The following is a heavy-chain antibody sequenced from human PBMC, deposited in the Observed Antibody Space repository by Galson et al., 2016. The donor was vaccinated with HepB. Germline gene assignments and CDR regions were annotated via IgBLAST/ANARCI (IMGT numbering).Heavy chain of an antibody. D-gene: IGHD1-14*01. Sequence: SLRLSCAASGFTFSIYWMHWVRQAPGKGLEWVAVTWHDGSKNYYADSVKGRFTISRDDSKNTLYLQMISLTAEDTAVYYCARDSEFYSSMDVWGKGTTVIVSS. CDR3: ARDSEFYSSMDV. CDR2: TWHDGSKN. CDR1: GFTFSIYW. V-gene: IGHV3-33*08. J-gene: IGHJ6*03.